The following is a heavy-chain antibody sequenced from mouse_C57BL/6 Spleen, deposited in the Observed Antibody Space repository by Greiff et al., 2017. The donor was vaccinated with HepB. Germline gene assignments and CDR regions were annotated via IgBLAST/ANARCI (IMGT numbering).Heavy chain of an antibody. D-gene: IGHD3-1*01. Sequence: QVQLQQSGAELVRPGASVTLSCKASGYTFTDYEMHWVKQTPVHGLEWIGAIDPETGGTAYNQKFKGKAILTADKSSSTAYIELRSLTSEDSAVYYCTRSGLMDYWGQGTSVTVSS. V-gene: IGHV1-15*01. J-gene: IGHJ4*01. CDR2: IDPETGGT. CDR3: TRSGLMDY. CDR1: GYTFTDYE.